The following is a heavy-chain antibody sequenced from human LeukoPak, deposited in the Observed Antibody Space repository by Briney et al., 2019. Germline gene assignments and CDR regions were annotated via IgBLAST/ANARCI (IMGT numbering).Heavy chain of an antibody. Sequence: GGSLRLSCAASGLTYSKYWMLWVRQAPGKELESVSRINTDGTVTTYADSVKGRFTVSRDNADNTMFLQMNSVRDEDTAVYYCATKQWLAPPPDSWGQGTPVTVSS. CDR2: INTDGTVT. CDR3: ATKQWLAPPPDS. V-gene: IGHV3-74*01. CDR1: GLTYSKYW. D-gene: IGHD6-19*01. J-gene: IGHJ4*02.